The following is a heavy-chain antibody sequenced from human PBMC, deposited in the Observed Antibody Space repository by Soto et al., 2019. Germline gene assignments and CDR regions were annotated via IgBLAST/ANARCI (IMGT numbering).Heavy chain of an antibody. CDR1: GFTLSSYT. CDR3: ARDVSTWHKGHNYFDY. D-gene: IGHD2-2*01. CDR2: ISSSSDYR. J-gene: IGHJ4*02. V-gene: IGHV3-21*01. Sequence: EVQLVESGGGLVKPGGSLRLSCAASGFTLSSYTINWVRQAPGQGLEWVSSISSSSDYRFYADSVKGRFTISRDNAENSLYLQMNGLTAEDTAIYYCARDVSTWHKGHNYFDYWGQGTLVTVSS.